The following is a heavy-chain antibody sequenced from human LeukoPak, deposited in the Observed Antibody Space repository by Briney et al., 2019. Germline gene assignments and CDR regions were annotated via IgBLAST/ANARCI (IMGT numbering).Heavy chain of an antibody. CDR2: INHSGST. J-gene: IGHJ4*02. Sequence: PSETLSLTCTVSGGSISSGGYYWSWIRQHPGKGLEWIGEINHSGSTNYNPSLKSRVTISVDTSKNQFSLKLSSVTAADTAVYYCARHFSLNYDFWSGYFDYWGQGTLVTVSS. V-gene: IGHV4-39*01. CDR3: ARHFSLNYDFWSGYFDY. D-gene: IGHD3-3*01. CDR1: GGSISSGGYY.